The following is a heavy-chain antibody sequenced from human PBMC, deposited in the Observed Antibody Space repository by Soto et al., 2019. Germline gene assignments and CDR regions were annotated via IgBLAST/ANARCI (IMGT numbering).Heavy chain of an antibody. Sequence: QVQLVQSGPEVKKPGASVKVSCEVSGYRFPSFGINWVRQAPGQGLEWVGWVNPDNHNTNYAQNLQHRVSLTTDTSTNTAFLELRDLTSDDTAVYYCARVRFGDAFDYWGQRTLVTVSS. J-gene: IGHJ4*02. CDR2: VNPDNHNT. D-gene: IGHD4-17*01. V-gene: IGHV1-18*01. CDR3: ARVRFGDAFDY. CDR1: GYRFPSFG.